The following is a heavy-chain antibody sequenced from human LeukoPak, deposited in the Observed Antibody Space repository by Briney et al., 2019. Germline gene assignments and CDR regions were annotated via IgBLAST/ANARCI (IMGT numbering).Heavy chain of an antibody. CDR3: ASGFDP. CDR2: ISSSSSYI. V-gene: IGHV3-21*01. J-gene: IGHJ5*02. CDR1: GFNFDDYA. Sequence: GGSLRLSCAASGFNFDDYAMHWVRLAPGKGLEWVSSISSSSSYIYYADSVKGRFTISGDNAKNSLYLQMNSLRAEDTAVYYCASGFDPWGQGTLVTVSS.